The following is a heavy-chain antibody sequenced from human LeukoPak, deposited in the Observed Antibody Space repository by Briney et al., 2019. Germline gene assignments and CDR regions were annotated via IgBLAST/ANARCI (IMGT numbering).Heavy chain of an antibody. CDR3: ARDPLGVTTSWGYYYGMDV. D-gene: IGHD4-11*01. Sequence: GASVKVSCKASGYTFTSYGLSWVRQAPGQGLEWMGKINPSGGSTSYAQKFQGRVTMTRDTSTSTVYMELSSLRSEDTAVYYCARDPLGVTTSWGYYYGMDVWGQGTTVTVSS. V-gene: IGHV1-46*01. CDR1: GYTFTSYG. CDR2: INPSGGST. J-gene: IGHJ6*02.